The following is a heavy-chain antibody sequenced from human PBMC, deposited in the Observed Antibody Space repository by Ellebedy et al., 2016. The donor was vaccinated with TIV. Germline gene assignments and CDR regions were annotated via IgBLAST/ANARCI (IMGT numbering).Heavy chain of an antibody. V-gene: IGHV4-34*01. J-gene: IGHJ3*02. CDR3: ARHPPLITIFGVVKDAFDI. CDR1: GGSFSGYY. D-gene: IGHD3-3*01. CDR2: INHSGST. Sequence: MPSETLSLTCAVYGGSFSGYYWSWIRQPPGKGLEWIGEINHSGSTNYNPSLKSRVTISVDTSKNQFSLKLSSVTAADTAVYYCARHPPLITIFGVVKDAFDIWGQGTMVTVSS.